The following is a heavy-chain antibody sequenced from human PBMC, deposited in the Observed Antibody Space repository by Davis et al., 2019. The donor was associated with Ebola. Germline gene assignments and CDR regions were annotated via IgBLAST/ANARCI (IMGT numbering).Heavy chain of an antibody. CDR3: ARDYYDSVDYYGMDV. CDR1: GGTFSSYA. D-gene: IGHD3-3*01. CDR2: IIPIFGTA. Sequence: SVKVSCKASGGTFSSYATSWVRQAPGQGLEWMGGIIPIFGTANYAQKFQGRVTITADKSTSTAYMKLSSLRSEDTAVYYCARDYYDSVDYYGMDVWGQGTTVTVSS. V-gene: IGHV1-69*06. J-gene: IGHJ6*02.